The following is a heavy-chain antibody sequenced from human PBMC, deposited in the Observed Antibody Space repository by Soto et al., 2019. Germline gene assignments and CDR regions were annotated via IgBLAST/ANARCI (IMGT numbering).Heavy chain of an antibody. D-gene: IGHD3-3*01. V-gene: IGHV4-4*07. CDR1: GGSISSYY. CDR3: ARDRGRDFWSGYSIFDY. CDR2: IYTSGST. Sequence: SETLSLTCTVSGGSISSYYWSWIRQPAGKGLEWIGRIYTSGSTNYNPSLKSRVTMSVDTSKNQFSLKLSSVTAADTAVYYCARDRGRDFWSGYSIFDYWGQGTLVTVSS. J-gene: IGHJ4*02.